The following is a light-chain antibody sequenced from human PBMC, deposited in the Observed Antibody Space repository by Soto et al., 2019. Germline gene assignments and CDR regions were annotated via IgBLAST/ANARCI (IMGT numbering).Light chain of an antibody. J-gene: IGKJ1*01. Sequence: EIVLTQSPGTLSLSPGERATLSCRASQSVSSSYLAWYQQKPGQAPRLLIYGASSRATGIPDRFSGSGSGTDFTLTISRLEPEDFAVYYCQQYVSLPPAWTFGQGTKVEIK. CDR3: QQYVSLPPAWT. V-gene: IGKV3-20*01. CDR2: GAS. CDR1: QSVSSSY.